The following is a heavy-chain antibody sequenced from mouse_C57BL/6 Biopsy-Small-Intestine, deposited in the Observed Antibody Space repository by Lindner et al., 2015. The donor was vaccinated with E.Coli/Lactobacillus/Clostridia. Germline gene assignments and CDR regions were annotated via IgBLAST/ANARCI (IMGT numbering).Heavy chain of an antibody. CDR2: ILPGSGST. CDR3: ARAFYYYDNNWYFDV. V-gene: IGHV1-9*01. J-gene: IGHJ1*03. D-gene: IGHD1-1*01. CDR1: GYTFTSYG. Sequence: VQLQESGAELARPGASVKLSCKASGYTFTSYGISWVKQRPGHGLEWIGEILPGSGSTNYNEKFKGKATFTATTSSSTAYMQLSSLTTEDSAIYYCARAFYYYDNNWYFDVWGTGTTVTVSS.